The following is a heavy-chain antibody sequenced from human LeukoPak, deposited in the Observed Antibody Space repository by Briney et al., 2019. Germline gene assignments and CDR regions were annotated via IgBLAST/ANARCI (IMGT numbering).Heavy chain of an antibody. D-gene: IGHD6-19*01. V-gene: IGHV1-2*02. Sequence: EASVKVSCKASGYTFTGYYMHWVRQAPGQGLEWMGWINPNSGGTNYAQKFQGRVTMTRDTSISTAYMELSRLRSDDTAVYYCARGEAGIAVAGMFTIDYWGQGTLVTVSS. CDR3: ARGEAGIAVAGMFTIDY. CDR1: GYTFTGYY. CDR2: INPNSGGT. J-gene: IGHJ4*02.